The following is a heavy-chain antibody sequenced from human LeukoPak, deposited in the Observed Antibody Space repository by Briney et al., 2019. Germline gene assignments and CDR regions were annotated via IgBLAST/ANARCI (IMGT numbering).Heavy chain of an antibody. CDR1: GFTFSDHY. CDR3: AKYERDLGFFLD. J-gene: IGHJ4*02. Sequence: GGSLRLSCAASGFTFSDHYMSWIRQAPGKGLEWLSCISRNSDHIYYRDSVKGRFTISRDNSKNTLYLQMNSLRAEDTAVYYCAKYERDLGFFLDWGQGTLVTVSS. CDR2: ISRNSDHI. V-gene: IGHV3-11*06. D-gene: IGHD2/OR15-2a*01.